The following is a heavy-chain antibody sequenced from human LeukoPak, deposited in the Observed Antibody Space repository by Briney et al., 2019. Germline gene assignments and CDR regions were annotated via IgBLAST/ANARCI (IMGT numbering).Heavy chain of an antibody. Sequence: PSETLSLTCTVSRGSISSYYWSWIRQPPGKGLEWIGYIYYSGSTNYNPSLKSRVTISVDTSKNQFSLKLSSVTAADTAVYYCARDPGGYYDSSGYYSHVGYFDYRGQGTLVTVSS. CDR3: ARDPGGYYDSSGYYSHVGYFDY. CDR1: RGSISSYY. J-gene: IGHJ4*02. D-gene: IGHD3-22*01. CDR2: IYYSGST. V-gene: IGHV4-59*01.